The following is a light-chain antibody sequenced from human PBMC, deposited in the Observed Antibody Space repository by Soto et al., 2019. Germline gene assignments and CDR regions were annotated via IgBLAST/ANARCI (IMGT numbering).Light chain of an antibody. CDR1: QRISSNY. CDR3: QAYGSSPPT. V-gene: IGKV3-20*01. CDR2: AAS. Sequence: DILLTRSPGTLSLSPWERATLSCRASQRISSNYLGWYQQKPGQAPRLLIYAASSRATGIPDRLSGSGSGPDFPLTISTLEPDDFAVYYCQAYGSSPPTFGQGT. J-gene: IGKJ1*01.